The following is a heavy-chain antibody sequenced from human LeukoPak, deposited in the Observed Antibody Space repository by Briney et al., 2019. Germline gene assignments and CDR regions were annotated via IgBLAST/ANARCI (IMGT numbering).Heavy chain of an antibody. CDR3: ARDADSSMVTNWFDS. J-gene: IGHJ5*01. CDR1: GGTFSSYS. D-gene: IGHD3-10*01. V-gene: IGHV1-69*01. Sequence: PGASEKVSCKASGGTFSSYSFSWVRQAPGQGLEWLGGIIVIFGTPNYPQKFHGRVTITADESTSTVYMELSSLRSEDTAMYYCARDADSSMVTNWFDSWGQGTLVTVSS. CDR2: IIVIFGTP.